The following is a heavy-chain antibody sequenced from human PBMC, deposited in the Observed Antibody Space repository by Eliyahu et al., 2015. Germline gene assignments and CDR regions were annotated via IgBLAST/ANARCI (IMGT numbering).Heavy chain of an antibody. CDR2: IYASGAPT. CDR3: VSMSALTSGAYYFDN. CDR1: GGSIXNYV. D-gene: IGHD3-16*01. J-gene: IGHJ4*02. Sequence: QVQLHESGPGLLKPLETLSLTCSVSGGSIXNYVWSWIRQPPGKGLEYIGFIYASGAPTNYSPSLKSRVTFSVDTSSNQVSLRLSSVTAEDTAIYYCVSMSALTSGAYYFDNWGQGILVSVSS. V-gene: IGHV4-59*13.